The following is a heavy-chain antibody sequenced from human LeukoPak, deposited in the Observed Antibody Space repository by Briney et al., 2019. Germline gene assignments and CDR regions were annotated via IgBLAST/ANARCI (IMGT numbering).Heavy chain of an antibody. CDR2: SEGDDFST. J-gene: IGHJ5*02. CDR1: GFTFSNAW. CDR3: AKSDWLDT. Sequence: GGSLRLSCAASGFTFSNAWMSWVRQAPGKGLVWVSRSEGDDFSTTYAESVKGRFTVSRDTAKNTLYLQLNSLGVEDTAVYYCAKSDWLDTWGQGTLVTVSP. V-gene: IGHV3-74*03.